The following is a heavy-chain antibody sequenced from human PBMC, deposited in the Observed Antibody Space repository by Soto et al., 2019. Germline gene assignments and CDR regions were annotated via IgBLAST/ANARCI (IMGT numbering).Heavy chain of an antibody. CDR1: VGTFSTYS. D-gene: IGHD2-21*01. V-gene: IGHV1-69*02. CDR3: TIGSWSGEVFDI. Sequence: QVQLVQSGAEVKKPGSSVKVSCKDSVGTFSTYSMFWVRQDPGQGLEWMGRIIPMLGVRNYAQRCQDRVTITADKSTATVHMELSSLRSEDTALYYCTIGSWSGEVFDIWGQGTMVTVSS. CDR2: IIPMLGVR. J-gene: IGHJ3*02.